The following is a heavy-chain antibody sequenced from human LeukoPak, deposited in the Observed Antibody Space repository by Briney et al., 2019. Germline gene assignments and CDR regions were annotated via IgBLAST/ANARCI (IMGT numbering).Heavy chain of an antibody. CDR1: GFTFSSYA. D-gene: IGHD2-2*01. CDR3: AKDGGVPAAISWFDP. V-gene: IGHV3-23*01. CDR2: ISGSGGST. J-gene: IGHJ5*02. Sequence: GGSLRLSCAASGFTFSSYAMSWVRQAPGKGLEWVSVISGSGGSTYYADSVKGRFTISRDNSKNTLYLQMNSLRAEDTAVYYCAKDGGVPAAISWFDPWGQGTLVTVSS.